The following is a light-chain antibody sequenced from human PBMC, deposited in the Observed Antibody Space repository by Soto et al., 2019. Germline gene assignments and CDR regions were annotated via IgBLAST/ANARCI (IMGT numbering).Light chain of an antibody. Sequence: DIQITQSPSSLSSSVLDRFTITCRASQGIDRWLAWYQQKPGKAPKVLIYAASSLRSGVPSRFSGSGSGTDFSLTISSLQPEDLATYYCKQSKSFPLTFGGGTKVDI. V-gene: IGKV1-12*01. CDR1: QGIDRW. J-gene: IGKJ4*01. CDR2: AAS. CDR3: KQSKSFPLT.